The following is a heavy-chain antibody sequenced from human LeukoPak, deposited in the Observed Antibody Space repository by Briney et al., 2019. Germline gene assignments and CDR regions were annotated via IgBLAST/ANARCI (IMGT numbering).Heavy chain of an antibody. Sequence: GGSLRLSCAASGFTFSSYEMNWVRQAPGKGLEWVSYISSSGSTIYYADSVKGRFTISRDNAKNSLYLQMNSLRAEDTAVYYCARDRGWLQLPFDYWGQGTLVTVSS. D-gene: IGHD5-24*01. V-gene: IGHV3-48*03. CDR2: ISSSGSTI. J-gene: IGHJ4*02. CDR3: ARDRGWLQLPFDY. CDR1: GFTFSSYE.